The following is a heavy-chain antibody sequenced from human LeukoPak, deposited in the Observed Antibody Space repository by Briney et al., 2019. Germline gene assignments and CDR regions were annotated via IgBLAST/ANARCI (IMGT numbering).Heavy chain of an antibody. D-gene: IGHD3-10*01. CDR2: IRYDGSNK. Sequence: PGGSLRLSSAASGFTFSSYGMHWVRQAPGKGLEWVAFIRYDGSNKYYADSVKGRFTISRDNSKNTLYLQMNSLRAEDTAVYYCAKDAAIAGITMVRGVIQTGWYFQHWGQGTLVTVSS. CDR1: GFTFSSYG. J-gene: IGHJ1*01. V-gene: IGHV3-30*02. CDR3: AKDAAIAGITMVRGVIQTGWYFQH.